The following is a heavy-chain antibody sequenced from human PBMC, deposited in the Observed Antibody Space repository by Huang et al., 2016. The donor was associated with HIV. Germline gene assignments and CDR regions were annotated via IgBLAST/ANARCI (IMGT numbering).Heavy chain of an antibody. D-gene: IGHD5-12*01. V-gene: IGHV1-69*13. CDR3: ARSGPRWGLATIWTLVY. J-gene: IGHJ4*02. CDR1: GGGSSSYA. Sequence: QVQLVQSGAEVKKPGSSVKLSCQSSGGGSSSYAISWVRQARGQGLEWMGGSIPNCGTTDYAPGFQGRVTITADESTNTAYIELSSLEYDDTALYYCARSGPRWGLATIWTLVYWGQGTLVTVSS. CDR2: SIPNCGTT.